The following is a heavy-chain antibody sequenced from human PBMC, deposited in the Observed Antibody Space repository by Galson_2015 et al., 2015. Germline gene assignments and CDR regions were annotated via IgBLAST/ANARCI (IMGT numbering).Heavy chain of an antibody. Sequence: SLRLSCAASGFTFSSYEMNWVRQAPGKGLEWVSYISSSGSTIYYADSEKGRFTISRDNAKNSLYLQMNSLRAEDTAVYYCARVGSGSSGFYYFMDFWGKGTTVTVSS. D-gene: IGHD1-26*01. J-gene: IGHJ6*03. CDR3: ARVGSGSSGFYYFMDF. V-gene: IGHV3-48*03. CDR2: ISSSGSTI. CDR1: GFTFSSYE.